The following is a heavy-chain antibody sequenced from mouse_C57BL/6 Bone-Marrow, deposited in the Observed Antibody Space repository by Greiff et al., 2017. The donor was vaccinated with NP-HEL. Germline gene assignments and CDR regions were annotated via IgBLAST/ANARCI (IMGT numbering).Heavy chain of an antibody. D-gene: IGHD1-1*01. Sequence: QVQLQQPGADLVKPGASVKLSCKASGYTFTSYWMHWVKQRPGRGLEWIGRIDPNSGGTKFNEKFKTKATLTVDKPSSTAYMQLSSLTSEDSAVYDCARYYYGSRSWYVDVGGTGTAVTVSS. V-gene: IGHV1-72*01. CDR1: GYTFTSYW. CDR3: ARYYYGSRSWYVDV. CDR2: IDPNSGGT. J-gene: IGHJ1*03.